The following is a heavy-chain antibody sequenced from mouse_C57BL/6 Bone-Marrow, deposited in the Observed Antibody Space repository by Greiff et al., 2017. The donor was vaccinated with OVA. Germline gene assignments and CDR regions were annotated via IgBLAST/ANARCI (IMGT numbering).Heavy chain of an antibody. J-gene: IGHJ1*03. D-gene: IGHD1-1*01. V-gene: IGHV2-2*01. Sequence: QVQLQQSGPGLVQPSQSLSITCTVSGFSLTSYGVHWVRQSPGKGLEWLGVIWSGGSTDYNAAFISRLSISKDNSKSQVFFKMNSLQADDTAIYYCARAPFYYYGSSGYFDVGGTGTTVTVSS. CDR2: IWSGGST. CDR1: GFSLTSYG. CDR3: ARAPFYYYGSSGYFDV.